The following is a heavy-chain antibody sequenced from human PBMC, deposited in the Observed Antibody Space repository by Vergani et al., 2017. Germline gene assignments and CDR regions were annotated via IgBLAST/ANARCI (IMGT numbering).Heavy chain of an antibody. CDR3: ASSYVRYYYYYMDV. D-gene: IGHD1-26*01. Sequence: QVQLQESGPGLVKPSETLSLTCTVSGAAIKDFYWSWFRQPPGKGLEWIGYVYYSGSTNYNPSLKSRVTISVDTSKNQFSLKLSSVTAADTAVYYCASSYVRYYYYYMDVWGKGTTVTVSS. CDR2: VYYSGST. J-gene: IGHJ6*03. CDR1: GAAIKDFY. V-gene: IGHV4-59*01.